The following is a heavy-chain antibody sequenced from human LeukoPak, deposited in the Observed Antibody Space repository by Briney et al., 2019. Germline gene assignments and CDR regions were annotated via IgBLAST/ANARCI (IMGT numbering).Heavy chain of an antibody. V-gene: IGHV3-23*01. CDR2: ISGSGGST. Sequence: PGGSLRLSCAASGFTFSSYAMGWVRQAPGKGLEWVSAISGSGGSTYCADSVKGRFTISRDNSKNTLYLQMNSLRAEDTAVYYCAKFLGVVPAARYYFDYWGQGTLVTVSS. CDR1: GFTFSSYA. CDR3: AKFLGVVPAARYYFDY. D-gene: IGHD2-2*01. J-gene: IGHJ4*02.